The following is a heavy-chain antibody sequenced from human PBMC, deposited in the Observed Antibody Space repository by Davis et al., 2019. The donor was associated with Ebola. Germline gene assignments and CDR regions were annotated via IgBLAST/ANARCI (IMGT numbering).Heavy chain of an antibody. V-gene: IGHV4-39*07. CDR2: IYKIGST. Sequence: MPSETLSLTCTVSGGSIGSSSYYWGSIRQPPGKGLEWIGRIYKIGSTYYNASLESRVTISVDTSKNQFSLKLNSVTAADTAVYYCARANTAMVPPEIDYWGQGTLVTVSS. CDR3: ARANTAMVPPEIDY. J-gene: IGHJ4*02. D-gene: IGHD5-18*01. CDR1: GGSIGSSSYY.